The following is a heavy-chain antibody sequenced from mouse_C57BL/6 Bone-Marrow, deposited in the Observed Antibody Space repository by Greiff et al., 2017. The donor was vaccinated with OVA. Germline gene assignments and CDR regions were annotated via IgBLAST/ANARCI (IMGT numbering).Heavy chain of an antibody. J-gene: IGHJ3*01. Sequence: VQLQQPGAELVRPGSSVKLSCKASGYTFTSYWMHWVKQRPIQGLEWIGNIDPSDSETHYNQKFKDKATLTVDKSSSTAYMQLSSLTSEDSAVYYCARQTAQAPFAYWGQGTLGTVSA. CDR2: IDPSDSET. CDR1: GYTFTSYW. V-gene: IGHV1-52*01. CDR3: ARQTAQAPFAY. D-gene: IGHD3-2*02.